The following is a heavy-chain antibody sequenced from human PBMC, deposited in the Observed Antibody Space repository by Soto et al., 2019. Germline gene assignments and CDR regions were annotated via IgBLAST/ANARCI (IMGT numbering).Heavy chain of an antibody. CDR3: ALRYYYDSSGLDY. Sequence: ASVKVSCKASGGTFSSYAISWARQAPGQGLEWMGGIIPIFGTANYAQKFQDRVTITADESTSTAYMELSSLRSEDTAVYYCALRYYYDSSGLDYWGQGTLVTVS. CDR1: GGTFSSYA. CDR2: IIPIFGTA. J-gene: IGHJ4*02. V-gene: IGHV1-69*13. D-gene: IGHD3-22*01.